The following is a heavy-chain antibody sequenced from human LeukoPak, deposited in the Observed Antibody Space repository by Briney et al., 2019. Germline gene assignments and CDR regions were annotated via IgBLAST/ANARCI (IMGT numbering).Heavy chain of an antibody. CDR2: IYYSGST. J-gene: IGHJ4*02. Sequence: PSETLSLTCTVSGGSISSYYWSWIRQPPGKGLEWIGYIYYSGSTNYNPSLKSRVTISVDTSKNQFSLKLSSVTAADTAVYYCARANPVVRGVHFDYWGQGTLVTVSS. D-gene: IGHD3-10*01. CDR1: GGSISSYY. CDR3: ARANPVVRGVHFDY. V-gene: IGHV4-59*01.